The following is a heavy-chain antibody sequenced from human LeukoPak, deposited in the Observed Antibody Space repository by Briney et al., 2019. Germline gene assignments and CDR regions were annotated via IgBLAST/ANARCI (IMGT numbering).Heavy chain of an antibody. CDR1: GFTFSSYA. CDR3: AKGYCSGGSCYYD. Sequence: PGGSLRLSCAASGFTFSSYAMSWVRQAPGKGLEWVSAISGSGGSTYYADSVKGRFTISRDNSKNTLYLQMNSLRAEETAVYYCAKGYCSGGSCYYDWGQGTLVTVPS. J-gene: IGHJ4*02. D-gene: IGHD2-15*01. CDR2: ISGSGGST. V-gene: IGHV3-23*01.